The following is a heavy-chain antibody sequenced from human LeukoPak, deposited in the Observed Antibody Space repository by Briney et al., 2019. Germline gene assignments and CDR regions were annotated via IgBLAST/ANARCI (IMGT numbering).Heavy chain of an antibody. D-gene: IGHD6-19*01. Sequence: GGSLRLSCAASGFSFSSYAMSWVRQAPGKGLEWVSAITGSGSTTYYADSVKGRFTISRDNSKNTLYLQMNSLRAEDTAVYYCARGSGWYVGLDYWGRGTLVTVSS. CDR2: ITGSGSTT. V-gene: IGHV3-23*01. CDR3: ARGSGWYVGLDY. J-gene: IGHJ4*02. CDR1: GFSFSSYA.